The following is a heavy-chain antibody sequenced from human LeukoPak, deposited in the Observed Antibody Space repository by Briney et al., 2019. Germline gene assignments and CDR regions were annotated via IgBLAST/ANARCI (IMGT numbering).Heavy chain of an antibody. CDR3: ARGDAFGYYFDY. D-gene: IGHD3-16*01. V-gene: IGHV1-2*02. CDR1: GYTFTGYY. J-gene: IGHJ4*02. Sequence: GASVKVSCKASGYTFTGYYMHWVRQAPGQGLEWVGWINPNSGGTNYAQKFQGRVTMTRDTSISTAYMELSRLRSDDTVVYYCARGDAFGYYFDYWGQGTLVTVSS. CDR2: INPNSGGT.